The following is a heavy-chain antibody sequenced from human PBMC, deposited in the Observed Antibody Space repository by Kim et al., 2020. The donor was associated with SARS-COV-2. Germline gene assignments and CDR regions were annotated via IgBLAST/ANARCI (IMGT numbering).Heavy chain of an antibody. Sequence: RGKYYVDPGKGRFTHSRGNAKNSLYVQMASLRAEDTAVYYCAKGGWYFDLWGRGTLVTVSS. CDR2: RGK. V-gene: IGHV3-7*01. J-gene: IGHJ2*01. CDR3: AKGGWYFDL.